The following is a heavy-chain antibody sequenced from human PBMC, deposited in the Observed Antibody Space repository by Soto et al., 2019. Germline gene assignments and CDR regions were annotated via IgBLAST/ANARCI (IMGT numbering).Heavy chain of an antibody. D-gene: IGHD3-22*01. J-gene: IGHJ4*02. CDR3: ARSRNADPTYYYDSSGYYKVPDY. CDR2: ISAYNGNT. V-gene: IGHV1-18*01. CDR1: GYTFTSYG. Sequence: GASVKVSCKASGYTFTSYGISWVRQAPGQGLEWMGWISAYNGNTNYAQKLQGRVTMTTDTSTSTAYMELRSLRSDDTAVYYCARSRNADPTYYYDSSGYYKVPDYWGQGTLVTVSS.